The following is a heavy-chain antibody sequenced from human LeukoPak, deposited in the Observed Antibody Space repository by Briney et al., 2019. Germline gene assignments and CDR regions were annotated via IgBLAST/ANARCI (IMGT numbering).Heavy chain of an antibody. D-gene: IGHD3-22*01. CDR2: VSYDGSKK. J-gene: IGHJ1*01. V-gene: IGHV3-30*18. CDR1: VFTFSSYG. Sequence: GCALRLSCAASVFTFSSYGMHWGRQAPGKGLEWVAVVSYDGSKKYYADAVKGRFTISRDNSKNTLYLQMNRLRAEDTAVYYCAKDIYYYDSSRYFQHWGQGTLVTVSS. CDR3: AKDIYYYDSSRYFQH.